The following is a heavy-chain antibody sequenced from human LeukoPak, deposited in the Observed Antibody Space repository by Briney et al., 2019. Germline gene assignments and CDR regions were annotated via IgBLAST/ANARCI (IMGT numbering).Heavy chain of an antibody. Sequence: GWALPLSCPASGFTLSSYWMSWVRQAPGKGLEWVANIKLDGSEKYYVDSVKGRFTISRDNAKKSLYLQMNSLRDEDTAVYYCAGDMVRGVILRRVLEYWGQGTLVTVSS. CDR3: AGDMVRGVILRRVLEY. J-gene: IGHJ4*02. CDR1: GFTLSSYW. D-gene: IGHD3-10*01. CDR2: IKLDGSEK. V-gene: IGHV3-7*03.